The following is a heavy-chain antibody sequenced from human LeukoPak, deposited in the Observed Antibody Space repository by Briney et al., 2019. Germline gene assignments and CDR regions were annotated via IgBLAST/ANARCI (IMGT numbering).Heavy chain of an antibody. V-gene: IGHV1-69*13. CDR2: IIPIFGTA. D-gene: IGHD3-9*01. CDR3: ARAPCLTGYCSVYFDY. CDR1: GGTFSSYA. J-gene: IGHJ4*02. Sequence: EASVKVSCKASGGTFSSYAISWVRQAPGQGLEWMGGIIPIFGTADYAQKFQGRVTITADESTSTAYMELSSLRSEDTAVYYCARAPCLTGYCSVYFDYWGQGTLVTVSS.